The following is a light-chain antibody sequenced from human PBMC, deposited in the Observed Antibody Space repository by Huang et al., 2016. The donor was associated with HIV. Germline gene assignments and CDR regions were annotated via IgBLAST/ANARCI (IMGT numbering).Light chain of an antibody. CDR2: AAS. CDR3: QQTYIIPIT. Sequence: DIQMTQPPFSLSASVGDRVTITCRASQSISSYLNWYQQKPGKAPKILIYAASTLQSGIPARFSGSGAGTDFTLTITSLQPEDFATYYCQQTYIIPITFGQGTKLEIK. CDR1: QSISSY. J-gene: IGKJ2*01. V-gene: IGKV1-39*01.